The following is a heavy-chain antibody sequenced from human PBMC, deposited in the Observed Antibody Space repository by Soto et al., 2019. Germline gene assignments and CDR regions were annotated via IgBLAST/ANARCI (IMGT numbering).Heavy chain of an antibody. CDR3: ARSLGYGAYETNYFDL. D-gene: IGHD5-12*01. V-gene: IGHV4-59*08. CDR1: GGSISSFY. J-gene: IGHJ4*02. CDR2: ISYSGST. Sequence: PSETLSLTCTVSGGSISSFYWNWIRQPPGKGLEWIGYISYSGSTSYNPSLKSRVTISLDTSKKQFSLRLSSVTAADTAVYYCARSLGYGAYETNYFDLWSQGILVSV.